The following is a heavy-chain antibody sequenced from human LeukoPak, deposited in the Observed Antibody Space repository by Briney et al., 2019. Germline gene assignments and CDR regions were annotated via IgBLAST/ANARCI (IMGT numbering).Heavy chain of an antibody. J-gene: IGHJ4*02. CDR2: IYYSGST. CDR1: GGSISSSSYY. Sequence: SETLSLTCTVSGGSISSSSYYWGWIRQPPGKGLEWIGSIYYSGSTYYNPSLKSRVTISVDTSKNQFSLKLSSVTAADTAVYYCARRRYSSSWYFDYWGQGTLVTVSS. V-gene: IGHV4-39*01. CDR3: ARRRYSSSWYFDY. D-gene: IGHD6-13*01.